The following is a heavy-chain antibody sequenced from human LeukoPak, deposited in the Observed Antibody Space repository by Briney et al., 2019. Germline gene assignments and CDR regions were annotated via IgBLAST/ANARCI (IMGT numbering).Heavy chain of an antibody. CDR1: GFTFSSYS. V-gene: IGHV3-48*02. CDR3: ARQTSYDSSGYPIGY. J-gene: IGHJ4*02. D-gene: IGHD3-22*01. CDR2: ISSGSGTI. Sequence: PGGSLRLSCTASGFTFSSYSMNWVRQAPGKGLEWLSYISSGSGTIYYADSVKGRFTISRDNAKSSLYLQMNSLRDEDTAVYYCARQTSYDSSGYPIGYWGQGTLVTVSS.